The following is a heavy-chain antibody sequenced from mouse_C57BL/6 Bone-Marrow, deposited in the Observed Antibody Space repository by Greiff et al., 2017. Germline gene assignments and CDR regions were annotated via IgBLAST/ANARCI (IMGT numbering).Heavy chain of an antibody. CDR1: GFSLTSYG. V-gene: IGHV2-6-1*01. Sequence: VKLQESGPGLVAPSQSLSITCTVSGFSLTSYGVHWVRQPPGKGLEWLVVIWSDGSTTYNSALKSSMSISKDNSKSQVFLKMNSLQTDDTAMYYCARQIYVGYSAGFAYWGQGTLVTVSA. D-gene: IGHD2-3*01. J-gene: IGHJ3*01. CDR2: IWSDGST. CDR3: ARQIYVGYSAGFAY.